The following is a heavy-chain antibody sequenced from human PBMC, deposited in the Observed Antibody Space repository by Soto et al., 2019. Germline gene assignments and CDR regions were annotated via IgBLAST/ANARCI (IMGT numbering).Heavy chain of an antibody. V-gene: IGHV3-30*18. Sequence: QVQLVESGGGVVQPGRSLRLSCAASGFTFSSYGMHWVRQAPGKGLEWVAVISYDGSDKYYADSVKGRFTISRDNSNNTMYLQMAGLRAEDKAVYYWAKAVVVATTCFQHWGQGTLVTVSS. D-gene: IGHD2-15*01. CDR1: GFTFSSYG. J-gene: IGHJ1*01. CDR3: AKAVVVATTCFQH. CDR2: ISYDGSDK.